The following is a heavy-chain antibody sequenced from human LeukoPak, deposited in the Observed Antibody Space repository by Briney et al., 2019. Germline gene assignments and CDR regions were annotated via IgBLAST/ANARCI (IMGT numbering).Heavy chain of an antibody. Sequence: PGESLKISCKGSGYRFTSYWSGWVRQMPGKGLEWMGVISPGVSGTSYSQSVQGQVTISADKSISTAYLQWSSLKASDTAMYYCARLGDIVVVPAAGWFDPWGQGTLVTVSS. CDR1: GYRFTSYW. V-gene: IGHV5-51*01. CDR3: ARLGDIVVVPAAGWFDP. J-gene: IGHJ5*02. D-gene: IGHD2-2*01. CDR2: ISPGVSGT.